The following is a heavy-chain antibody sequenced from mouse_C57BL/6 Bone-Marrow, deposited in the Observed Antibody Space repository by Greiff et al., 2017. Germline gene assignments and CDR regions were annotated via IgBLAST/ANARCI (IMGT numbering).Heavy chain of an antibody. CDR1: GFSLTSYG. Sequence: VKLMESGPGLVQPSQSLSITSTVSGFSLTSYGVHWVRQSPGKGLEWLGVIWSGGSTDYNAAFISRLSISKDNSKSQVFFKMNSLQADDTAIYYCARKGLLLLAMDYWGQGTSVTVSS. J-gene: IGHJ4*01. V-gene: IGHV2-2*01. D-gene: IGHD3-1*01. CDR2: IWSGGST. CDR3: ARKGLLLLAMDY.